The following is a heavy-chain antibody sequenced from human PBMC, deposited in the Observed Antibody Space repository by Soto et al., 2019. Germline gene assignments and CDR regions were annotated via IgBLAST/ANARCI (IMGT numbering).Heavy chain of an antibody. Sequence: ASETLSLTCSVSGGSVTGGGYYWRWIRQLPGKCLEWIGYIYHTGSTFYNPSLKSRVTISLDTSKSQFSLKLTSVTASDTAMYYCARRPSYFDSSDTTSHSFDYWGKGTLVTVYS. V-gene: IGHV4-31*03. CDR3: ARRPSYFDSSDTTSHSFDY. CDR1: GGSVTGGGYY. D-gene: IGHD3-22*01. J-gene: IGHJ4*02. CDR2: IYHTGST.